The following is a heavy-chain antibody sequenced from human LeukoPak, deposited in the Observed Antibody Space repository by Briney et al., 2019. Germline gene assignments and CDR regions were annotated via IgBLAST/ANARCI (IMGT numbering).Heavy chain of an antibody. CDR3: ARGAQTYYDKAPVDY. CDR1: GGSFSGYY. D-gene: IGHD3-22*01. CDR2: INHSGST. Sequence: PSETLSLTCAVYGGSFSGYYWSWIRQPPGKGLEWIGEINHSGSTNYNPSLKSRVTISVDTSKSQFSLKPNSMTAADTAVYYCARGAQTYYDKAPVDYWGQGTLVTVSS. V-gene: IGHV4-34*01. J-gene: IGHJ4*02.